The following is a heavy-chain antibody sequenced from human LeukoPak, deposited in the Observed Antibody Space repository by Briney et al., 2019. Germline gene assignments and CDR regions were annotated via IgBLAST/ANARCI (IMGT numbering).Heavy chain of an antibody. D-gene: IGHD3-22*01. V-gene: IGHV4-4*07. Sequence: SETLSLTCTVSGGSISSYYWSWIRQPAGKGLEWIGRVYTSGSTNYNPSLKSRVTISVDTSKNQFSLKLSSVTAADTAVYYCARHELGVYYYDSSGYYPGAEYFQHWGQGTLVTVSS. CDR1: GGSISSYY. J-gene: IGHJ1*01. CDR3: ARHELGVYYYDSSGYYPGAEYFQH. CDR2: VYTSGST.